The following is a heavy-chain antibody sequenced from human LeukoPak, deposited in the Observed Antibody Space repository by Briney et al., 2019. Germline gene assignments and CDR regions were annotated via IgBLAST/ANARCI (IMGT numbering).Heavy chain of an antibody. CDR2: IKQDGSEK. D-gene: IGHD1-26*01. CDR3: ARDGSYDAFDI. Sequence: PGGSLRLSCAASGFTFSTYWMSWVRQAPGKGLEWVANIKQDGSEKYYVDSVKGRFTISRDNAKSSLFLQMNGLRVEDTAVYYCARDGSYDAFDIWGQGTMVTVSS. J-gene: IGHJ3*02. CDR1: GFTFSTYW. V-gene: IGHV3-7*01.